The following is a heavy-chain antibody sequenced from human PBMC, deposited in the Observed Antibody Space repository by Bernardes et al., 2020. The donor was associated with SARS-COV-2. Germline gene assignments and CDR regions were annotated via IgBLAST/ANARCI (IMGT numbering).Heavy chain of an antibody. CDR1: VGSISSDSYH. CDR3: ARGHLVGTFYFES. Sequence: SETLSLTCTVSVGSISSDSYHWSCIRQPAGQELELLGRLYNRAGVNYNPSLNSRVPISADTSKNQFSLALGSVTAADTAVYYWARGHLVGTFYFESWGQGTLVTVAS. J-gene: IGHJ4*02. CDR2: LYNRAGV. V-gene: IGHV4-61*02. D-gene: IGHD5-12*01.